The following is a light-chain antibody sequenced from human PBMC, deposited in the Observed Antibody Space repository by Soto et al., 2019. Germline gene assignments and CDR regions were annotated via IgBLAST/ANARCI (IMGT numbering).Light chain of an antibody. CDR2: KAS. CDR3: QQYESYPMT. CDR1: PSICSW. J-gene: IGKJ4*01. Sequence: DSQMTQYPSNLSESIGDRVTITCRAGPSICSWLAWYQQKPGKAPKLLISKASTLQSGVPPRFSGSGSGTDFALTISSLQPDDFATYYCQQYESYPMTFGGGTKVEIK. V-gene: IGKV1-5*03.